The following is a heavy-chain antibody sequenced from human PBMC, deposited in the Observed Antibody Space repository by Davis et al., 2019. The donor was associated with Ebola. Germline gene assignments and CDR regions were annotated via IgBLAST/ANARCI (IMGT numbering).Heavy chain of an antibody. CDR1: GFTFSYYS. J-gene: IGHJ4*02. CDR3: ARWSYLDY. V-gene: IGHV3-74*01. D-gene: IGHD3-3*01. Sequence: HTGGSLRLSCAASGFTFSYYSMNWVRQAPGKGLVWVSRISSDGTSTGYADSVRGRFTISRDNAKNTLYLQMNSLRAEDTAVYYCARWSYLDYWGQGALVTVSS. CDR2: ISSDGTST.